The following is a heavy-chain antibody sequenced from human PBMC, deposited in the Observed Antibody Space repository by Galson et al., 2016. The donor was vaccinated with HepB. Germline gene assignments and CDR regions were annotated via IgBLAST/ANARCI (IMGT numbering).Heavy chain of an antibody. D-gene: IGHD2-8*01. CDR1: GFSLTTIGMV. J-gene: IGHJ4*02. CDR2: IHWDNEK. V-gene: IGHV2-5*02. Sequence: PALVKPTQTLTPTCSFSGFSLTTIGMVVGWIRQPPGKALECLAVIHWDNEKQYSPSLKSRLTITKDASKNQFVLTMTNMDPADTATYYCAHRRRDNRNVWYTFDHWGQGSLVTVSS. CDR3: AHRRRDNRNVWYTFDH.